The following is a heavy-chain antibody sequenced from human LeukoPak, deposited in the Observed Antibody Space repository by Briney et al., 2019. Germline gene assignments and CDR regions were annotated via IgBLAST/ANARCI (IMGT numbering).Heavy chain of an antibody. CDR1: GYTFTGYF. Sequence: ASVKVSCKASGYTFTGYFIHWVRQAPGQGLEWMGWINPNNGGTKYAQKFQDRVTMTRDTSISTAYMELSRLRSDDTAVYYCARDKYAYCGGDCLDAFDIWGQGTMVTVSS. D-gene: IGHD2-21*02. CDR3: ARDKYAYCGGDCLDAFDI. V-gene: IGHV1-2*02. J-gene: IGHJ3*02. CDR2: INPNNGGT.